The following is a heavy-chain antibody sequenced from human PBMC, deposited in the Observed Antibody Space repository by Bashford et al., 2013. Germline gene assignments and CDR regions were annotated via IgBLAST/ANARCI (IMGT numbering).Heavy chain of an antibody. D-gene: IGHD2/OR15-2a*01. Sequence: ASVKVSCKASGDIFTSYDFHWVRQATGQGLEWMAWMNPDNGNTGFAQEVQGRITLTRDISISTAYMELSNLEPADTAVYYCATLANCTGTDCSTFFGSWGRGTLVTVSS. CDR3: ATLANCTGTDCSTFFGS. V-gene: IGHV1-8*01. CDR1: GDIFTSYD. J-gene: IGHJ2*01. CDR2: MNPDNGNT.